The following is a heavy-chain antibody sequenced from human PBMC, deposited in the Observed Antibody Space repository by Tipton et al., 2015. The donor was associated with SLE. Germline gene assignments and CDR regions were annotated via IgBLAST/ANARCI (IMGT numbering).Heavy chain of an antibody. CDR3: ARGGPYSTIGH. Sequence: QSGAEVKKPGASVRVSCKTSGYTFTSYSIHWVRQAPGQGLEWMGIINPRGGSTRYAQRFQGRVTLTRDTSTSTVHMELSSLRSEDTAVYYCARGGPYSTIGHWGQGSLVTVSS. CDR1: GYTFTSYS. CDR2: INPRGGST. V-gene: IGHV1-46*01. D-gene: IGHD2-2*01. J-gene: IGHJ4*02.